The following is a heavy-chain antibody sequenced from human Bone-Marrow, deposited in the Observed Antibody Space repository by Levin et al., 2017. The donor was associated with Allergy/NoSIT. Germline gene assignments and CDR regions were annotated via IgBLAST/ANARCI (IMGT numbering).Heavy chain of an antibody. V-gene: IGHV4-39*01. Sequence: NASETLSLTCTVSGGSISSSSYYWGWIRQPPGEGLEWIGSIHYNGNTYYNPSLKSRVTISVDTPKNQLSLMLTSVTAADTAVYYCARLQGGLVIAYYFDYGGQGTLVTVSS. D-gene: IGHD3/OR15-3a*01. J-gene: IGHJ4*02. CDR1: GGSISSSSYY. CDR2: IHYNGNT. CDR3: ARLQGGLVIAYYFDY.